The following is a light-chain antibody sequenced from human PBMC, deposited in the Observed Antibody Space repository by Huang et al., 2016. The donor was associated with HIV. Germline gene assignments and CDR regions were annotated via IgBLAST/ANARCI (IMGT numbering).Light chain of an antibody. Sequence: IQLTQSPSSLSASVGDRVTITCRASQGISSYLAWYQQKPGKAPNRLIYGASSLQSGVPSRFSGSASGTDFTLIISSLQPEDFATYYCQQLNSYPYTFGQGTKLEIK. J-gene: IGKJ2*01. V-gene: IGKV1-9*01. CDR2: GAS. CDR1: QGISSY. CDR3: QQLNSYPYT.